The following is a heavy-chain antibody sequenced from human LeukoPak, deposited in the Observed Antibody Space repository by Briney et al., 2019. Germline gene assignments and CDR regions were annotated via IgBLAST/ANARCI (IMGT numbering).Heavy chain of an antibody. V-gene: IGHV3-53*01. J-gene: IGHJ4*02. CDR3: AKDAQRGFDYSNSLEH. Sequence: PGGSLRLSCAASGFTVISNYMSWVRQAPGKGLEWVSVIYSGGSTYYADSVKGRFTISRDNSKNTLYLQMNSLRAEDTAVYYCAKDAQRGFDYSNSLEHWGQGSLVTVSS. D-gene: IGHD4-11*01. CDR2: IYSGGST. CDR1: GFTVISNY.